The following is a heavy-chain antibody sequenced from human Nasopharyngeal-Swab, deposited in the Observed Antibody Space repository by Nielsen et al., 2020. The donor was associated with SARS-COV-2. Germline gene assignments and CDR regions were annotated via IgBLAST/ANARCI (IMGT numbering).Heavy chain of an antibody. CDR1: GFTFSSYW. CDR2: ISIDGSST. V-gene: IGHV3-74*01. Sequence: GGSLRLSCAASGFTFSSYWMHWVRQAPGKGLVWVSRISIDGSSTSYADSVKGRFTISRDNAKNTLYLQMNSLRAEDTAVYYCAKRDCSNAACRYYFDYWGQGTLVTVSS. CDR3: AKRDCSNAACRYYFDY. J-gene: IGHJ4*02. D-gene: IGHD2-8*01.